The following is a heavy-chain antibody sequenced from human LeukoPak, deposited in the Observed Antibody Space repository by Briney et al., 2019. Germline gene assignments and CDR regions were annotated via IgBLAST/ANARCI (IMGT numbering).Heavy chain of an antibody. D-gene: IGHD4-17*01. CDR2: ISHYGTNK. V-gene: IGHV3-33*05. CDR3: AKVLHDYGDYGDYYYGMDV. J-gene: IGHJ6*02. Sequence: GGSLRLSCAASVFSFTTYDMYWVRQAPGKGLQWVANISHYGTNKDYADSVRGQFAISRDNSNYTVCLQMNSLRAEDTAVYYCAKVLHDYGDYGDYYYGMDVWGQGTTVTVSS. CDR1: VFSFTTYD.